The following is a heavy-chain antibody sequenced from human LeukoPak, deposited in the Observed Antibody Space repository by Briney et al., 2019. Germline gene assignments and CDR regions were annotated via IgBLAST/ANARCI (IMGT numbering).Heavy chain of an antibody. CDR3: ARDAALEMATPSSFDY. V-gene: IGHV3-21*01. Sequence: GGSLRLSCAASGFTFSSYSMNWVRQAPGKGLEWVSSISSSSSYIYYADSVKGRFTISRDNAKNSLYLQMNSLRAEDTAMYYCARDAALEMATPSSFDYWGQGTLVTVSS. J-gene: IGHJ4*02. CDR1: GFTFSSYS. CDR2: ISSSSSYI. D-gene: IGHD5-24*01.